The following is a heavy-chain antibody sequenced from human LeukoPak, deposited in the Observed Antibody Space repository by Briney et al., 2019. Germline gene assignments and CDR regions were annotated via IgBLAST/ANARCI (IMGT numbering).Heavy chain of an antibody. V-gene: IGHV3-66*01. CDR1: GFTVSGNY. CDR3: ASGPTGSSGWYYFEY. CDR2: IYSSGST. D-gene: IGHD6-19*01. Sequence: PGGSLRLSCAASGFTVSGNYMTWVRQAPGKGLEWVSIIYSSGSTYYADSVKGRFTISRDNSKNTLYPQMNSLRAEDTAVYYCASGPTGSSGWYYFEYWGQGTLVTVSS. J-gene: IGHJ4*02.